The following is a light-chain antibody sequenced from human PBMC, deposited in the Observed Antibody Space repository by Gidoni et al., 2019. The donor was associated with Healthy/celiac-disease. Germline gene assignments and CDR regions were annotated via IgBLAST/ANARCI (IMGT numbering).Light chain of an antibody. CDR1: QSISSW. Sequence: DIQLTQSPSTLSASVGDRVTITCRASQSISSWLAWYQQKPGKAPKLLIYKASSLESGVPSRFSGSGSGTEFTLTICSLQPYDFATYYCQQYNSYSRTFGQGTKVEIK. CDR3: QQYNSYSRT. J-gene: IGKJ1*01. V-gene: IGKV1-5*03. CDR2: KAS.